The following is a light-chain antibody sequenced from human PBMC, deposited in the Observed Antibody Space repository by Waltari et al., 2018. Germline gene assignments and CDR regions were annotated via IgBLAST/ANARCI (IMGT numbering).Light chain of an antibody. Sequence: EFVLPQSSATLSLSPGERATLSCRASQSIGRYLAWYQQKPDQAPRLLIYGASNRATGIPDRFSGSGSGTDFSLTISRLEPEDFAVYYCQNHERLPATFGQGTKVEIK. CDR1: QSIGRY. V-gene: IGKV3-20*01. J-gene: IGKJ1*01. CDR2: GAS. CDR3: QNHERLPAT.